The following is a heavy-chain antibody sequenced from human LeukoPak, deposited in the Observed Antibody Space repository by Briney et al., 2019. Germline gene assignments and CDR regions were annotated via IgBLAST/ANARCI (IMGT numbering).Heavy chain of an antibody. CDR1: GFTFSDYY. D-gene: IGHD6-13*01. Sequence: GGSLRLSCAASGFTFSDYYMSWIRQAPGKGLEWVSYISSSSSYTNYADSVKGRFTISRDNAKNSLYLQMNSLRAEDTAVCYCARDKSAAAGTGIDYWGQGTLVTVSS. V-gene: IGHV3-11*05. CDR2: ISSSSSYT. CDR3: ARDKSAAAGTGIDY. J-gene: IGHJ4*02.